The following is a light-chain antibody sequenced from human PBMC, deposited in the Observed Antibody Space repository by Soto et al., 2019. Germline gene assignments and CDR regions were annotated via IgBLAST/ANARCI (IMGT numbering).Light chain of an antibody. CDR2: DAS. CDR1: QSVSSY. J-gene: IGKJ1*01. Sequence: EIVLTQSPATLSLSPGERATLSCRASQSVSSYLAWYKQKPGQAPRLLIYDASNRATGIPARFSGSGSGTNFTLTISSLEPEDFAVYYCQQRSNWQTFGQGTKVDIK. CDR3: QQRSNWQT. V-gene: IGKV3-11*01.